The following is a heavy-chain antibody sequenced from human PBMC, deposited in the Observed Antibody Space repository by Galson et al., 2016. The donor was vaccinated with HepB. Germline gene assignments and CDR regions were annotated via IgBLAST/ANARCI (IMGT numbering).Heavy chain of an antibody. Sequence: VSCKASGYMFTTFGVSWVRQAPGQGLQWMGWISTYNGNTNYAQEIQGRATMTTETSTSTAYLEMRSLRSDATAVYYCARDFKVGCSYSYDYWGQGTLGTVSS. D-gene: IGHD3-16*02. J-gene: IGHJ4*02. CDR2: ISTYNGNT. CDR3: ARDFKVGCSYSYDY. CDR1: GYMFTTFG. V-gene: IGHV1-18*04.